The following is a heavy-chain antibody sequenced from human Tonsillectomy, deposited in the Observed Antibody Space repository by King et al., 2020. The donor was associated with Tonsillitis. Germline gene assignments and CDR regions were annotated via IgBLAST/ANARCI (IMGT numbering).Heavy chain of an antibody. CDR1: GFTFSNCA. D-gene: IGHD3-22*01. V-gene: IGHV3-23*04. CDR2: ISGSDST. J-gene: IGHJ4*02. Sequence: VQLVESGGGLVQPGGSLRLPCAASGFTFSNCAMSWVRQAPGKGLEWVSTISGSDSTSYTVSLKGRFTISRDYSKNPLSLQMNGLRADDTSVYYCAKEDGFYYDSSGYFDYWGQGTVVTVSS. CDR3: AKEDGFYYDSSGYFDY.